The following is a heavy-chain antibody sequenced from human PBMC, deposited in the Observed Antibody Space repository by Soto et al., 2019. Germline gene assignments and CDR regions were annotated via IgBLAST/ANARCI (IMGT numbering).Heavy chain of an antibody. CDR3: AREDDGGDRDYYGLDV. D-gene: IGHD2-21*02. CDR1: GGSISTDHYH. J-gene: IGHJ6*02. Sequence: QVQLQESGPGLVRPSQTLSLTCTVSGGSISTDHYHWTWIRQTPGKGLEWIGYIHYSGSIHFNPSLQSRVSMSVDTSKNLFSLKLSSVTAVDTAVYFCAREDDGGDRDYYGLDVWGQGTTVTVSS. CDR2: IHYSGSI. V-gene: IGHV4-30-4*01.